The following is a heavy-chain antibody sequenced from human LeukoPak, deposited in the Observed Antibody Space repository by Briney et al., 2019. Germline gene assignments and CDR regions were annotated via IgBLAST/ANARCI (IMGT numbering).Heavy chain of an antibody. J-gene: IGHJ6*02. CDR2: ISGSGGST. CDR1: GFTFSSYA. CDR3: ARSSTSRDYYYYGMDV. V-gene: IGHV3-23*01. Sequence: GGSLRLSCAASGFTFSSYAMSWVRQAPGKGLEWVSAISGSGGSTYYADSVKGRFTISRDNSKNTLYLQMNSLRAEDTAVYYCARSSTSRDYYYYGMDVWGQGTTVTVSS. D-gene: IGHD2-2*01.